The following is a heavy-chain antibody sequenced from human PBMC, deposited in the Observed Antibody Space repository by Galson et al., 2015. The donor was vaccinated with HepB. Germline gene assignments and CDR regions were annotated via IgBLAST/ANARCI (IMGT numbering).Heavy chain of an antibody. J-gene: IGHJ6*02. CDR3: ARDKDPSRSWVDGLIYYGLAV. CDR1: GFTFSSYA. Sequence: SLRLSCAAFGFTFSSYAFHWVRQAPGKGLEWVAVIPYDGSNKNYADSVKGRFTISRDESRNTLHLQMNSLRAEDTAIYYCARDKDPSRSWVDGLIYYGLAVWGQGTTVTVSS. CDR2: IPYDGSNK. D-gene: IGHD6-13*01. V-gene: IGHV3-30*04.